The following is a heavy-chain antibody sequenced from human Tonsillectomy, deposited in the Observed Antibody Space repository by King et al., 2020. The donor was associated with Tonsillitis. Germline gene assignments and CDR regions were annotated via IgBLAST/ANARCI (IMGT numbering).Heavy chain of an antibody. Sequence: VQLVESGGGVVQPGGSLRLSCAASGFIFSNYGIHWVRQAPGKGLEWVAFIRYDGSNKYYADSVKGRFTISREKSKNTLYLQMNSLRAEDTAVYYCAKWSGRIPAAVPYYYYGMDVWGQGTTVTVSS. D-gene: IGHD2-2*01. J-gene: IGHJ6*01. CDR3: AKWSGRIPAAVPYYYYGMDV. CDR2: IRYDGSNK. CDR1: GFIFSNYG. V-gene: IGHV3-30*02.